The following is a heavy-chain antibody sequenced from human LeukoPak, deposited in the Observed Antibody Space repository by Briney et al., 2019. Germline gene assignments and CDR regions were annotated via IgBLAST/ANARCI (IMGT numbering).Heavy chain of an antibody. CDR1: GFTFSSYA. J-gene: IGHJ3*02. Sequence: PGRSLRLSCAASGFTFSSYAMHWVRQAPGKGLEWVAVISYDGSNKYYADSVKGRFTISRDNSKNTLYLQMNSLRAEDTAVYYCARDMSYGGHDAFDIWGQGTMVTVSS. V-gene: IGHV3-30*04. CDR2: ISYDGSNK. CDR3: ARDMSYGGHDAFDI. D-gene: IGHD4-23*01.